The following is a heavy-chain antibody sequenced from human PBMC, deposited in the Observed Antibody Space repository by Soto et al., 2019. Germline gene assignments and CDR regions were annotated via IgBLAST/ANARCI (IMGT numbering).Heavy chain of an antibody. CDR3: ARAGFSGGAARFDY. CDR1: GGSISSYY. V-gene: IGHV4-59*01. J-gene: IGHJ4*02. D-gene: IGHD6-6*01. Sequence: SETLSLTCTVSGGSISSYYWSWIRQPPGKGLGWIGYIYYSGSTNYNPSLKSRVTISVDTSKNQFSLKLSSVTAADTAVYYCARAGFSGGAARFDYWGQGTLVTAPQ. CDR2: IYYSGST.